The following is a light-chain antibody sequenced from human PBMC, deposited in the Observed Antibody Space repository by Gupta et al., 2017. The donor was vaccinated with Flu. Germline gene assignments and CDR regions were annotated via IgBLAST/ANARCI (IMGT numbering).Light chain of an antibody. CDR2: NNH. CDR3: ATWHDSLNGWV. J-gene: IGLJ3*02. Sequence: QSMLTQPPSASGAPGQRVTISCSGSSSDIGSHSVNWYHQLPGPAPKLLISNNHQRPSGVPDRFSGSKSGTSASLAISGLQSEDEADYFCATWHDSLNGWVFGGGTKLTVL. CDR1: SSDIGSHS. V-gene: IGLV1-44*01.